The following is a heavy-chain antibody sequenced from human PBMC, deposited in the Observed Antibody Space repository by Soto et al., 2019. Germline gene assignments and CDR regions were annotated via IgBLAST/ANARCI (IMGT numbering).Heavy chain of an antibody. J-gene: IGHJ6*02. D-gene: IGHD3-3*01. CDR3: ARDNCSVKTYYDFWSGYYLYYYGMDV. CDR2: IWYDGSNK. Sequence: QPGGSLRLSCAASGFTFSSYGMHWVRQAPGKGLEWVAVIWYDGSNKYYAESVKGRFTISRDNSKNTLYLQMNSLRAEDTAVYYCARDNCSVKTYYDFWSGYYLYYYGMDVWGQGTTVTVSS. V-gene: IGHV3-33*01. CDR1: GFTFSSYG.